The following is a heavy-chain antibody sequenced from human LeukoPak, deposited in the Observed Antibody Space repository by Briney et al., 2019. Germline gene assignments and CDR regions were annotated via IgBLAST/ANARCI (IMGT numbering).Heavy chain of an antibody. CDR2: INSDGAT. V-gene: IGHV3-74*01. J-gene: IGHJ4*02. CDR1: GFTFSRIA. CDR3: ARSAADAFDY. Sequence: PGGSLRLSCAASGFTFSRIAMTWVRQAPGKGLVWVSLINSDGATSHADSVKGRFTISRDNAENTLYLQMNSLRAEDTAVYYCARSAADAFDYWGQGTLVTVSS.